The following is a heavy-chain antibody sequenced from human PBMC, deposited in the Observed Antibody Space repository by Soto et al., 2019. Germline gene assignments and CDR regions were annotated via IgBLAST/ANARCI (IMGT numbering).Heavy chain of an antibody. CDR1: GGTFSSYA. CDR2: IIPIFGTA. Sequence: EASVKVSCKASGGTFSSYAISWVRQAPGQGLEWMGGIIPIFGTANYAQKFQGRVTITADKSTSTAYMELSSLRSEDTAVYYCASHSGSSHFDYWGQGTLVTVSS. D-gene: IGHD1-26*01. CDR3: ASHSGSSHFDY. J-gene: IGHJ4*02. V-gene: IGHV1-69*06.